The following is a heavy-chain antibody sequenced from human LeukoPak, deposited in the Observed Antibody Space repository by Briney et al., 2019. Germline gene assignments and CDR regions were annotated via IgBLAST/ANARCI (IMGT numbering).Heavy chain of an antibody. CDR2: ISAYNGNT. V-gene: IGHV1-18*01. Sequence: GASVKVSCKASGYTFTSYGISWVQQAPGQGLEWMGWISAYNGNTNYAQKLQGRVTMTTDTSTSTAYMELRSLRSDDTAVYYCARGRIAVAGTLWFDPWGQGTLVTVSS. J-gene: IGHJ5*02. D-gene: IGHD6-19*01. CDR3: ARGRIAVAGTLWFDP. CDR1: GYTFTSYG.